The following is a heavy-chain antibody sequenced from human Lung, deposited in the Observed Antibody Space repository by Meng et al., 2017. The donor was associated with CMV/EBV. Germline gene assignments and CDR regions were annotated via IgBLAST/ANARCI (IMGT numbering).Heavy chain of an antibody. J-gene: IGHJ4*02. D-gene: IGHD3-22*01. CDR3: APTYYYDSCGYYPFDY. CDR2: ISSSSSYI. V-gene: IGHV3-21*01. CDR1: GFTFSSYS. Sequence: GESLKISCAASGFTFSSYSMNWVRQAPGKGLEWVSSISSSSSYISYADSVKGRFIISRDNAKNSLYLQMNSLRAEDTAVYHCAPTYYYDSCGYYPFDYWGQGTLVTFSS.